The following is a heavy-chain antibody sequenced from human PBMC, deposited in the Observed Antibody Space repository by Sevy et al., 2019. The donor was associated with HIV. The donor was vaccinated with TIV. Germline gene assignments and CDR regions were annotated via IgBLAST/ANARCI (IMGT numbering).Heavy chain of an antibody. CDR3: AKRGGHYDLGMDV. V-gene: IGHV3-48*03. Sequence: GGSLRLSCAASGFTFSSFEMTWVRQAPGKGLEWVSYISSSGRTIYYTNSVKGRFTISRDNAKNSLYLQMNSLRAEDTAVYYCAKRGGHYDLGMDVWGQGTTVTVSS. J-gene: IGHJ6*02. D-gene: IGHD3-3*01. CDR2: ISSSGRTI. CDR1: GFTFSSFE.